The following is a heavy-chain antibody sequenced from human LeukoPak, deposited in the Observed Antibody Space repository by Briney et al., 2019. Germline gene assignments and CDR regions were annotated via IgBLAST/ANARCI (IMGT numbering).Heavy chain of an antibody. CDR3: ARFQNYDFWSGYPTDY. CDR1: GGTFSSYA. Sequence: SVKVSCEASGGTFSSYAISWVRQAPGQGLEWMGGIIPIFGTANYAQKFQGRVTITADESTSTAYMELSSLRSEDTAVYYCARFQNYDFWSGYPTDYWGQGTLVTVSS. V-gene: IGHV1-69*13. D-gene: IGHD3-3*01. J-gene: IGHJ4*02. CDR2: IIPIFGTA.